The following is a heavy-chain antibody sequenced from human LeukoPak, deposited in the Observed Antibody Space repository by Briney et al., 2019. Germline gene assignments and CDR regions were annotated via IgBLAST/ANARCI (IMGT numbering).Heavy chain of an antibody. V-gene: IGHV3-7*01. D-gene: IGHD2-2*03. CDR1: GFNFTKTW. CDR2: IDREGSAK. J-gene: IGHJ4*02. CDR3: TNMDS. Sequence: GGSLRLSCAASGFNFTKTWMTWVRQAPGTGLEWVANIDREGSAKDYVDSVKGRFTISRDNAKNSLNLQMSLLRADATAVYYCTNMDSWGQGTLVTVSS.